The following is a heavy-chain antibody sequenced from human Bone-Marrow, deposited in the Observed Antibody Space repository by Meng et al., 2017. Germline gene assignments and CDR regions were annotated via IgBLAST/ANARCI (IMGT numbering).Heavy chain of an antibody. D-gene: IGHD3-10*01. CDR1: GFPPSTSGMC. J-gene: IGHJ5*02. V-gene: IGHV2-70*01. CDR2: SDWDDDK. Sequence: SGPTLVKLTQTLTLTCTFSGFPPSTSGMCVSWIHQPTGKALEWLALSDWDDDKYYSTSLKTRLTISKDTSKNQVVLTMTNMDPVDTATYYCTRSPMAQAGLSENWFDPWGQGTLVTVSS. CDR3: TRSPMAQAGLSENWFDP.